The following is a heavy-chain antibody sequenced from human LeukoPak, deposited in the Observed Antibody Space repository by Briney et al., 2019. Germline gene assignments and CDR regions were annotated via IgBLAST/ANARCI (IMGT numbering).Heavy chain of an antibody. V-gene: IGHV1-46*01. D-gene: IGHD3-3*01. J-gene: IGHJ6*03. CDR3: ARDALLRFLEWSNPTYYYYYMDV. Sequence: ASVKVSCKASGGTFRNSGISWVRQAPGQGLEWMGIINPSGGSTSYAQKFQGRVTMTRDTSTSTVYMELSSLRSEDTAVYYCARDALLRFLEWSNPTYYYYYMDVWGKGTTVTVSS. CDR2: INPSGGST. CDR1: GGTFRNSG.